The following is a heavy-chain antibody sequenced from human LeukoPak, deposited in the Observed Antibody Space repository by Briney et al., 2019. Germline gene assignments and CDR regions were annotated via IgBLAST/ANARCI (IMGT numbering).Heavy chain of an antibody. CDR1: GFTFSHYS. J-gene: IGHJ4*02. Sequence: GGSLRLSCAASGFTFSHYSMHWVRQAPGKGLEYVSAINSNGDDTYYANSVKGRFTISRDNAKNSLYLQMNSLRAEDTALYYCAKGPYYYDSSGYSDYFDYWGQGTLVTVSS. CDR3: AKGPYYYDSSGYSDYFDY. V-gene: IGHV3-64*01. CDR2: INSNGDDT. D-gene: IGHD3-22*01.